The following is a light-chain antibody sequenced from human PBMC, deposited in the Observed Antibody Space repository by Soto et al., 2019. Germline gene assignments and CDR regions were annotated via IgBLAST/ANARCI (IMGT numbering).Light chain of an antibody. V-gene: IGLV2-18*02. CDR2: EVI. CDR3: SSYTSSSTYV. CDR1: STDVGNYNH. J-gene: IGLJ1*01. Sequence: QSVLTQPPSVSGSPGQSVTISCTGTSTDVGNYNHVSWYQQPPGTAPKVIIFEVINRPSGVPDRFSGSKSGNTASLTISGLQAEDEAAYYCSSYTSSSTYVFGTGTKLTVL.